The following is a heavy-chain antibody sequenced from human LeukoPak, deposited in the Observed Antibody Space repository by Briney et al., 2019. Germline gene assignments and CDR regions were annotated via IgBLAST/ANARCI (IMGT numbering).Heavy chain of an antibody. Sequence: PGGSLRLSCAASGFTFSSYGIHWVRQAPGKGLEWVAVIWYDGSNKYYADSVKGRFTISRDNSKNTLFLQMNSLRAEDTAVYYCAKSYYYDTRGAFDIWGQGTMVTVSS. CDR1: GFTFSSYG. CDR2: IWYDGSNK. V-gene: IGHV3-33*06. D-gene: IGHD3-22*01. CDR3: AKSYYYDTRGAFDI. J-gene: IGHJ3*02.